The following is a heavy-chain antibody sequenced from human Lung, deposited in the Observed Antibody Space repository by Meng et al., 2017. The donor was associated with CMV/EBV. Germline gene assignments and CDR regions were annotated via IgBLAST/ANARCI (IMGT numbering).Heavy chain of an antibody. CDR2: ISSSGSTI. V-gene: IGHV3-48*03. J-gene: IGHJ6*02. Sequence: GESXKISCAASGFTFSSYEMNWVRQAPGKGLEWISYISSSGSTIYYADSVKGRFTISRDYAKNSLYLQMNSLRAEDTAVYYCARQLADTLLAHYYYYGRDVWXQGTXVTVSS. CDR3: ARQLADTLLAHYYYYGRDV. CDR1: GFTFSSYE. D-gene: IGHD5-18*01.